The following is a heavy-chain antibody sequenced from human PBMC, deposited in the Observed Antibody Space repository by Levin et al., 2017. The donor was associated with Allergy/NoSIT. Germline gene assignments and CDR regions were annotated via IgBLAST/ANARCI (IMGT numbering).Heavy chain of an antibody. J-gene: IGHJ4*02. CDR3: ARHGSDYSGYDSVPF. V-gene: IGHV4-39*01. CDR2: FFNTGTT. CDR1: GASIRSTHTY. D-gene: IGHD5-12*01. Sequence: SETLSLTCNVSGASIRSTHTYWGWIRQPPGKGLEWIGSFFNTGTTLYNPSLKSRVTISVDTSTNQFSLRLSSVTAADTAVYYCARHGSDYSGYDSVPFWGQGALVIVSS.